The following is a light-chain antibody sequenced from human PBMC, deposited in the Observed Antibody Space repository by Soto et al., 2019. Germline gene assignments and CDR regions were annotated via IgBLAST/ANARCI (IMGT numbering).Light chain of an antibody. J-gene: IGLJ2*01. CDR2: EVS. V-gene: IGLV2-14*01. CDR1: SSDVGGFNC. CDR3: SSYISSSNVV. Sequence: QSVLTQPASVSGSPGQSITTSCTGTSSDVGGFNCVSWYLQHPGKAPKLMIYEVSNRPSGVSNRFSGSKSGNTASLTISGLQTEDEADYYCSSYISSSNVVFGGGTQLTVL.